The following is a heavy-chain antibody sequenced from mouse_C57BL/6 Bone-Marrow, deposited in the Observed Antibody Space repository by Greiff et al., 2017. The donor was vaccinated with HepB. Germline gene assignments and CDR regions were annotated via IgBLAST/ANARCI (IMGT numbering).Heavy chain of an antibody. D-gene: IGHD1-1*01. CDR1: GFTFSSYA. J-gene: IGHJ2*01. CDR2: ISDGGSYT. V-gene: IGHV5-4*01. Sequence: VASGGGLVKPGGSLKLSCAASGFTFSSYAMSWVRQTPEKRLEWVATISDGGSYTYYPDNVKGRFTISRDNAKNNLYLQMSHLKSEDTAMYYCAREGGSVFDYWGQGTTLTVSS. CDR3: AREGGSVFDY.